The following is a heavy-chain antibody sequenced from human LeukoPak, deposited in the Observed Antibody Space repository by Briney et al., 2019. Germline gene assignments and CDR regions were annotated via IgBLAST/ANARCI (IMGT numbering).Heavy chain of an antibody. J-gene: IGHJ4*02. CDR2: ISGSGGST. V-gene: IGHV3-23*01. Sequence: GGSLRLSCAASGFTFSSYAMSWVRQAPGKGLEWVSAISGSGGSTYYADSAKCRFTISRDNSKNTLYLQMNSLRADDTAIYYCARESGFYSSSPPDYWGQGTLVTVSS. CDR1: GFTFSSYA. CDR3: ARESGFYSSSPPDY. D-gene: IGHD6-13*01.